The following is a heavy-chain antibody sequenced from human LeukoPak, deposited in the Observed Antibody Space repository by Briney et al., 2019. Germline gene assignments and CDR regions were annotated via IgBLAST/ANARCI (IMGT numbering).Heavy chain of an antibody. J-gene: IGHJ6*03. D-gene: IGHD3-3*01. Sequence: GASVKVSCKASGYTFTSYDINWVRQATGQGLEWMGWMNPNSGNTGYAQKFQGRVTLSRNTSMSTAYMELSSLRSEDTAVYYCARGRRFLEWLLAYYYYYMDVWGKGTTVTVSS. CDR1: GYTFTSYD. CDR3: ARGRRFLEWLLAYYYYYMDV. V-gene: IGHV1-8*01. CDR2: MNPNSGNT.